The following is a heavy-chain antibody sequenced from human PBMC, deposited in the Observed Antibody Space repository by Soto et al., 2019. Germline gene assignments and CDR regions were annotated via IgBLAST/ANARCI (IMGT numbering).Heavy chain of an antibody. CDR3: VRYDYGLPDV. CDR1: GFTLSDHC. D-gene: IGHD4-17*01. Sequence: EVQVVESGGGLVQPGGSLRLSCAASGFTLSDHCMDWVRQAPGKGLEWVGRSRNKAKSYTTDYAASVKGRFTISRDDSKNSVYLQMNSLKTEDTAVYYCVRYDYGLPDVWGQGTTVTVSS. V-gene: IGHV3-72*01. J-gene: IGHJ6*02. CDR2: SRNKAKSYTT.